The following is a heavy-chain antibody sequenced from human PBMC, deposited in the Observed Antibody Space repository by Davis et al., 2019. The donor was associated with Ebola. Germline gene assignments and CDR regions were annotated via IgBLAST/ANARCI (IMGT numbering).Heavy chain of an antibody. CDR1: GTLVETTAVR. Sequence: SGPTLVKPTQTLTLTCTFSGTLVETTAVRLSWIRQPPGKALEWLARIYWDGDKFYSSSLKTRLTISKDTSKNQVVLTMTNMDPVDTATYYCARSSRGGSLHFDYWGQGTLVTVSS. J-gene: IGHJ4*02. V-gene: IGHV2-70*04. D-gene: IGHD1-26*01. CDR3: ARSSRGGSLHFDY. CDR2: IYWDGDK.